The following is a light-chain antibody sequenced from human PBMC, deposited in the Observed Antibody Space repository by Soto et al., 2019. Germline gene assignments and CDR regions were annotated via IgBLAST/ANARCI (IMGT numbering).Light chain of an antibody. CDR2: GAF. V-gene: IGKV3-20*01. CDR1: QSVSSSY. Sequence: EIVWTQSPGTMSLSPGERATFSCRASQSVSSSYLAWYQQKPGQAPRLLIYGAFKRATGIPDRFSGSGSGTDFTLTISRMENEDFAVYCCQQYGSSTRTFGQGTKVDIK. J-gene: IGKJ1*01. CDR3: QQYGSSTRT.